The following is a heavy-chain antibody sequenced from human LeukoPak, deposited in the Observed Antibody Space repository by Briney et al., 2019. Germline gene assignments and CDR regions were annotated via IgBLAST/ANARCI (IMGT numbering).Heavy chain of an antibody. CDR1: GFTVSSNY. V-gene: IGHV3-53*01. CDR2: IYSGGST. CDR3: ARDRRTTMIVGARLRDAFDI. J-gene: IGHJ3*02. D-gene: IGHD3-22*01. Sequence: GGSLRLSCAASGFTVSSNYMSWVRQAPGKGLEWVSVIYSGGSTYYADSVKGRFTISRDNSKNTLYLQMNSLRAEDTAVYYCARDRRTTMIVGARLRDAFDIWGQGTMVTVSS.